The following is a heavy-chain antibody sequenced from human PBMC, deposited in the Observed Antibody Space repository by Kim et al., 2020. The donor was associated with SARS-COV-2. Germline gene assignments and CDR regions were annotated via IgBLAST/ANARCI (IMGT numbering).Heavy chain of an antibody. V-gene: IGHV5-10-1*01. CDR3: ARQDGNWFDP. CDR2: YT. J-gene: IGHJ5*02. Sequence: YTNYSPSFQGHVTISADKSISTAYLQWSSLKASDTAMYYCARQDGNWFDPWGQGTLVTVSS.